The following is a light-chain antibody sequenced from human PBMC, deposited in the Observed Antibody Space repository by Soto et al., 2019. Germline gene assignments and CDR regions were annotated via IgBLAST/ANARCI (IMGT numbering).Light chain of an antibody. V-gene: IGLV2-14*01. CDR3: RSYTSTSTLS. J-gene: IGLJ1*01. CDR1: SSDVGGYKY. CDR2: EVS. Sequence: QSVSTPTASVCGSTGQAVTISCTRTSSDVGGYKYVSWYQQYPGKAPKLMFYEVSKRPSGVSNRFSGYKSGNTASLTISGLQAEDEADYCCRSYTSTSTLSLGTWPAVTV.